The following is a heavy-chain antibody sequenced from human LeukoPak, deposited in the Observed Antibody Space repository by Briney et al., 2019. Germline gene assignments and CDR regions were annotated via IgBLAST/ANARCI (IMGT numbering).Heavy chain of an antibody. CDR3: ARDRLAGHFDF. CDR1: GVTFSRYS. Sequence: PGGPLRHSCAEPGVTFSRYSMQRVRQAPGKGLEWVAEIWYDGSNKYYADYVKGRFTISRDNSKNPLYLQMNSLSAEDTAVYYCARDRLAGHFDFWGQGTLVTVSS. J-gene: IGHJ4*02. D-gene: IGHD6-25*01. CDR2: IWYDGSNK. V-gene: IGHV3-33*01.